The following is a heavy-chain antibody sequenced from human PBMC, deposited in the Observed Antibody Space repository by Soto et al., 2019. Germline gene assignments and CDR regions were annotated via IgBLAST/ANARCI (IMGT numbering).Heavy chain of an antibody. CDR3: ARDLASYFDY. Sequence: QVQLVESGGGVVQPGRSLRLSCAASGFTFSSYGMHWVRQAPGKGLEWVAVIWYDGSNKYYADSMKGRFTISRDNSKNTLYLQMNSLRAEDTAVYYCARDLASYFDYWGQGTLVTVSS. J-gene: IGHJ4*02. CDR2: IWYDGSNK. CDR1: GFTFSSYG. V-gene: IGHV3-33*01.